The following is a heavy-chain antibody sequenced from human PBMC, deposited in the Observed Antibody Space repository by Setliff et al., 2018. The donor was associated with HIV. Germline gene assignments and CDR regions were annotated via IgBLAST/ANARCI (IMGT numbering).Heavy chain of an antibody. CDR1: GGSNNSYY. CDR2: IYTSGST. CDR3: ARHSDFWSEDAFDI. Sequence: SETLSLTCSVSGGSNNSYYWSWIRQPPGKGLEWIGYIYTSGSTKYNPFLRSRVTISVDPSKNQFSLRLSSVTAADTALYYCARHSDFWSEDAFDIWGQGTMVTVTS. V-gene: IGHV4-4*09. J-gene: IGHJ3*02. D-gene: IGHD3-3*01.